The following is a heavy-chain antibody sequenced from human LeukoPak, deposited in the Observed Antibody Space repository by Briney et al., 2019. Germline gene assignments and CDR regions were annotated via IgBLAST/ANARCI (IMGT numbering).Heavy chain of an antibody. D-gene: IGHD4-17*01. Sequence: PSQTLSLTCTVSGGSISSGGYYWSWIRQHPGKGLEWIGYIYYSGSTYYNPSLKSRVTISVDTSKSQFSLKLSSVTAADTAVYYCARDYRLRRVHYFDYWGQGTLVTVSS. J-gene: IGHJ4*02. CDR1: GGSISSGGYY. V-gene: IGHV4-31*03. CDR2: IYYSGST. CDR3: ARDYRLRRVHYFDY.